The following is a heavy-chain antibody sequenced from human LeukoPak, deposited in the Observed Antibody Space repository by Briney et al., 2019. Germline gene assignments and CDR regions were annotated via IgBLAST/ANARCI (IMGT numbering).Heavy chain of an antibody. D-gene: IGHD3-10*01. Sequence: PGGSLRLSCAASGFTFSDYYMSWIRQAPGKGLEWVSYISSSGSSIDYADSVKGRFTISRDNAKNSLYLQMNSLRAEDTALYYCAKDWRGGHGAFDIWGQGTMVTVSS. CDR3: AKDWRGGHGAFDI. CDR2: ISSSGSSI. J-gene: IGHJ3*02. V-gene: IGHV3-11*01. CDR1: GFTFSDYY.